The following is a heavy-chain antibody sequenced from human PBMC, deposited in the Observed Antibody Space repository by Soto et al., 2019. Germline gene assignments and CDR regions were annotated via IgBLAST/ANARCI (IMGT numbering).Heavy chain of an antibody. CDR3: ARPPYPECINAVCYPLDY. Sequence: QVQLVQSGAEVKKPGASVKISCKASGYTFTSYYMHWVRQAPGQGLEWMGIINPSGGSTNYAQKLQGRFAMTSDTSTSTVYLELNSLRSEDTAVYYCARPPYPECINAVCYPLDYWGQGTVVTVSS. CDR2: INPSGGST. V-gene: IGHV1-46*01. D-gene: IGHD2-8*01. J-gene: IGHJ4*02. CDR1: GYTFTSYY.